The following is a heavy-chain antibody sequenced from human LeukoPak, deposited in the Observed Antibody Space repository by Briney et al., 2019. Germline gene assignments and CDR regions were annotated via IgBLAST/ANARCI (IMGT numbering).Heavy chain of an antibody. Sequence: ASVKVSRKASGYTLTSYYMHWVRQAPGQGLEWMAIISPSGGSTFCAQKFQGRVTMTRDMSTSTVYMELSSLRSEDTAVYYCARGLASYMDVWGKGTTVTVSS. CDR3: ARGLASYMDV. V-gene: IGHV1-46*01. D-gene: IGHD2-21*01. CDR1: GYTLTSYY. J-gene: IGHJ6*03. CDR2: ISPSGGST.